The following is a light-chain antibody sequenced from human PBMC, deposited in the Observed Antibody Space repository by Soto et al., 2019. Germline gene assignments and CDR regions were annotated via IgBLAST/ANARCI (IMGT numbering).Light chain of an antibody. V-gene: IGLV2-14*01. J-gene: IGLJ1*01. CDR2: EVS. CDR3: SSYTTSSTLV. Sequence: QSALTQPASLSGSPGQSITISCTGTSSDVGFYNYVSWYQQHPGKAPKLMIYEVSNRPSGVSNRFSGSKSGNTASLTISGLQAEDEADYYCSSYTTSSTLVFGTGTKVTVL. CDR1: SSDVGFYNY.